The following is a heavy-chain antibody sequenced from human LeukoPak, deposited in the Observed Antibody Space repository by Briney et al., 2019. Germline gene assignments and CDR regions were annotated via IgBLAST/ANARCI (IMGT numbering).Heavy chain of an antibody. Sequence: GGSLRLSCAASGLIVSSNYMTWVRQAPGKGLEWVSVIYAGGSTYYTDSVKGRFTISRDNSKNTLYLQMNSLRAEDTAVYYCAKKGHYLVGGYFDYWGQGTLVTVSS. CDR1: GLIVSSNY. CDR2: IYAGGST. CDR3: AKKGHYLVGGYFDY. D-gene: IGHD2-8*02. V-gene: IGHV3-66*02. J-gene: IGHJ4*02.